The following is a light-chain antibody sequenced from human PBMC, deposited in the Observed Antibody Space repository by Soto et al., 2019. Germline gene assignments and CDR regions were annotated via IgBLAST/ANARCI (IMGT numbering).Light chain of an antibody. V-gene: IGLV6-57*04. CDR1: SGSIANNY. CDR3: CSYAGSHTFFV. Sequence: NFMLTQPHSVSESPGKTLSISCTRSSGSIANNYVQWYQQRPGSAPTTVIYENNQRLSGVPDRFTASKSGNTASLTISGLQAEDEGDYYCCSYAGSHTFFVFGTGTKLTVL. CDR2: ENN. J-gene: IGLJ1*01.